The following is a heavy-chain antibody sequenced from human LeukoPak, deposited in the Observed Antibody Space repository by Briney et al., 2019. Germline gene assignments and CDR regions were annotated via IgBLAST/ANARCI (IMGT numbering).Heavy chain of an antibody. CDR1: GYSISSGFY. V-gene: IGHV4-38-2*02. CDR2: IYYSGST. CDR3: ARVLLMYYGGNLLEGFDY. Sequence: SETLSLTCTVSGYSISSGFYWGWIRQPPGKGLEWIGSIYYSGSTYYNPSLKSRVTISVDTSKNQFSLKLSSVTAADTAVYYCARVLLMYYGGNLLEGFDYWGQGTLVTVSS. J-gene: IGHJ4*02. D-gene: IGHD4-23*01.